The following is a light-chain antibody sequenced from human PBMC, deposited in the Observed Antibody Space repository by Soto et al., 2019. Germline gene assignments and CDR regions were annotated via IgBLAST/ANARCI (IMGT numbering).Light chain of an antibody. CDR1: QSVSSY. CDR2: DAS. CDR3: QQRSNWLWT. Sequence: EIVVTQSPATLSLYPGERATLSCRASQSVSSYLAWYQQKPGQAPRLLIYDASNRATGIPARFSGSGSGTDFTLTISSLEPEDFAVYYCQQRSNWLWTFGQGTKV. J-gene: IGKJ1*01. V-gene: IGKV3-11*01.